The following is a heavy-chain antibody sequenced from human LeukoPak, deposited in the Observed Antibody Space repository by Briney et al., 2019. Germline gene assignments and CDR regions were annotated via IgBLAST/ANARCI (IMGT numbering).Heavy chain of an antibody. CDR1: GFTFSDYY. V-gene: IGHV3-11*03. D-gene: IGHD4-11*01. Sequence: GGSLRLSCAASGFTFSDYYMSWIRQAPGKGLEWVSYISSSSSYTNYADSVKGRFTISRDNAKNSLYLQMNSLRAEDTAVYYCARSDLTVTLDYWGQGTLVTVSS. CDR3: ARSDLTVTLDY. CDR2: ISSSSSYT. J-gene: IGHJ4*02.